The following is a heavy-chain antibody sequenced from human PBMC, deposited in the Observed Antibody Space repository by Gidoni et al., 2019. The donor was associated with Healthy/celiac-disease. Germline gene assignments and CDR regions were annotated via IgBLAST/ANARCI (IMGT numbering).Heavy chain of an antibody. CDR2: IYYSGST. Sequence: QVQLQESGPGLVKPSETLSLTCTVSGGSISSYYWSWIRQPPGKGLEWIVYIYYSGSTNYNPSLKSRVTISVDTSKNQFSLKLSSVTAADTAVYYCARLHYDSSWGLPSVVSGAYFDYWGQGTLVTVSS. D-gene: IGHD3-22*01. J-gene: IGHJ4*02. V-gene: IGHV4-59*08. CDR3: ARLHYDSSWGLPSVVSGAYFDY. CDR1: GGSISSYY.